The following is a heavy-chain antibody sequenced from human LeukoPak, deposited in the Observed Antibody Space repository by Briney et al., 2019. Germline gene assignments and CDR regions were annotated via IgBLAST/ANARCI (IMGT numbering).Heavy chain of an antibody. CDR3: ARIDFWMGMDV. Sequence: GGSLRLSCAASGFTFSSSWMSWLRQAPGKGLEWVANIKQDGSEKYYVDSVKGRFTISRDNAKNSLYLQMNSLRAEDTAVYYCARIDFWMGMDVWGKGTTVTVSS. D-gene: IGHD3-3*01. V-gene: IGHV3-7*01. J-gene: IGHJ6*04. CDR1: GFTFSSSW. CDR2: IKQDGSEK.